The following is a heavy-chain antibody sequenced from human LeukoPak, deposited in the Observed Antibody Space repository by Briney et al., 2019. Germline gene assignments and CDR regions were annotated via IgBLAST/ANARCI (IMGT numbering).Heavy chain of an antibody. CDR2: VSGSGGRI. CDR1: GFTFTSYA. J-gene: IGHJ4*02. CDR3: AKLGTDCSSTSCYRRSFDY. Sequence: GGSLRLSCEASGFTFTSYAMSWVRQAPGKGLEWVAGVSGSGGRINYADSVKGRFTISRDNPKNILYLQMNSLTAADTAVYYCAKLGTDCSSTSCYRRSFDYWGQGTLVTVSS. D-gene: IGHD2-2*02. V-gene: IGHV3-23*01.